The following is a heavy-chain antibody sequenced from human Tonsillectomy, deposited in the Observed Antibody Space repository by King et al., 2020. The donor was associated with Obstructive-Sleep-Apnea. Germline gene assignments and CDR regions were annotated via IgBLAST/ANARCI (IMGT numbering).Heavy chain of an antibody. V-gene: IGHV3-21*01. Sequence: DVQLVESGGGLVKPGGSLRLSCAASRFTFSRYTMNWVRQAPGKGLEWVSSISSSGTYIHYADSVKGRFTISRDNAENSLYLQMKSLRAEDTAVYYCARVYYDILTGYGGYADYWGQGTLVTVSS. CDR3: ARVYYDILTGYGGYADY. CDR1: RFTFSRYT. J-gene: IGHJ4*02. D-gene: IGHD3-9*01. CDR2: ISSSGTYI.